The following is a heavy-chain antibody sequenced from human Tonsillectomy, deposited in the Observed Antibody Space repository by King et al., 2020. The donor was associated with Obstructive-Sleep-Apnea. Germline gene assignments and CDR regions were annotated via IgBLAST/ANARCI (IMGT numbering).Heavy chain of an antibody. CDR3: ARDQRYDSSGFPRYYGIDV. J-gene: IGHJ6*02. D-gene: IGHD3-22*01. V-gene: IGHV3-30*04. CDR2: ISDDGSNK. CDR1: GFTFSSYA. Sequence: QLVQSGGGVVQPGRSLRLSCAASGFTFSSYAMHWVRQAPGKGLEWVAVISDDGSNKYYADSVKGRFTISRDNSKNTLYLQLNSLRAEDTAVYYCARDQRYDSSGFPRYYGIDVWGQGTTVTVSS.